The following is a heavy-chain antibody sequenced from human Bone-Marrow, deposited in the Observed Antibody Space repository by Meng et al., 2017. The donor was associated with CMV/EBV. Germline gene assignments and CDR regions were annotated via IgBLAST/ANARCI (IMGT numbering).Heavy chain of an antibody. CDR3: ARDLIGMDV. J-gene: IGHJ6*02. Sequence: GESLKISCAASGFTFSSYGMHWVRQAPGKGLEWVAFIRYDGSNKYYADSVKGRFTISRDNSKNTVFLQMYSLRAEDTALYYCARDLIGMDVWGQGTRVTVSS. CDR2: IRYDGSNK. V-gene: IGHV3-30*02. CDR1: GFTFSSYG.